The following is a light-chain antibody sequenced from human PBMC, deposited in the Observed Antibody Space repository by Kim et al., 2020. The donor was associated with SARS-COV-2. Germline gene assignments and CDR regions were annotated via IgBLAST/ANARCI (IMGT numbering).Light chain of an antibody. J-gene: IGKJ1*01. CDR3: KQYDSSSVT. Sequence: EIVLTQSPGTLSLSPGDGATLSCRASQSVSSTYLAWFQQRPGQAPRLLIYGASTRAAGIPDRFSGSGSATDFTLTISRLEPEDFAVYYCKQYDSSSVTFGQGTKLDIK. V-gene: IGKV3-20*01. CDR1: QSVSSTY. CDR2: GAS.